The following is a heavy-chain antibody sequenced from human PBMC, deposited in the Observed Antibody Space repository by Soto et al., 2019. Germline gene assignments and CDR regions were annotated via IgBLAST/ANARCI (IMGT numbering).Heavy chain of an antibody. CDR1: GFTFSSYS. V-gene: IGHV3-21*01. D-gene: IGHD2-15*01. J-gene: IGHJ6*02. CDR2: ISSSSSYI. CDR3: ARLVAYYYGMDI. Sequence: GGSLRLSCAASGFTFSSYSMNWVRQAPGKGLEWVSSISSSSSYIYYADSVKGRFTISRDNAKNSLYLQMNSLRAEDTAVYYCARLVAYYYGMDIWGQGTTVTVSS.